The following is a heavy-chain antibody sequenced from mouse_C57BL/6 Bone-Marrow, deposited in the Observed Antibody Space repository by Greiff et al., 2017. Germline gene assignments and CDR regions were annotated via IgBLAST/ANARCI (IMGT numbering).Heavy chain of an antibody. CDR3: AREGLSGFAY. V-gene: IGHV1-50*01. CDR2: IDPSDSYT. D-gene: IGHD2-4*01. Sequence: QVQLQQPGAELVKPGASVKLSCKASGYTFTSYWMQWVKQRPGQGLEWIGEIDPSDSYTNYNQKFKGKATLTVYTSSSTAYMQLSSLTSEDSAVYYCAREGLSGFAYWGQGTLVTVSA. J-gene: IGHJ3*01. CDR1: GYTFTSYW.